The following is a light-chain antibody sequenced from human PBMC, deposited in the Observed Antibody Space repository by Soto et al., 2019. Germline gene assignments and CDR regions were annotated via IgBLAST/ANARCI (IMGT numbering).Light chain of an antibody. J-gene: IGKJ1*01. Sequence: EIVLAQSPGTLSLSPGESATLSCRASQSASSSFLAWYQQKAGQAPRLLIYGASRRATGIPDRFSGSGSGTDFTLTISRLEPEDFAVYYCQQYVSSPWAFGQGTKVDIK. CDR3: QQYVSSPWA. CDR2: GAS. CDR1: QSASSSF. V-gene: IGKV3-20*01.